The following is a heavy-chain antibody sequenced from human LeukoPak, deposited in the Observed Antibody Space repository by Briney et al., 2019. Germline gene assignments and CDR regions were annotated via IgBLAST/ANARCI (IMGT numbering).Heavy chain of an antibody. V-gene: IGHV3-23*01. CDR3: ARYYYGSGSYYGPFDY. CDR1: GFTFSSYA. CDR2: TSGSSGNT. D-gene: IGHD3-10*01. J-gene: IGHJ4*02. Sequence: PGGSLRLSCAASGFTFSSYAMSWVRQAPGKGLEWVSVTSGSSGNTNYADSVKGRFTISRDNSKNTLYLQMNSLRAEDTAIYCCARYYYGSGSYYGPFDYWGQGSLVTVCS.